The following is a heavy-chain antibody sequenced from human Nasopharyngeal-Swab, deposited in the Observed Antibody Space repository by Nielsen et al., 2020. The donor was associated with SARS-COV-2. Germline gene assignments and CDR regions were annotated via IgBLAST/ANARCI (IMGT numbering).Heavy chain of an antibody. CDR3: ARDRADSSLYYMDV. Sequence: GESLKISCAASGFTFSRYWMSWVRQAPGKGLEWVANIKQDGSEKYYVDSVKGRFSISRDNAKNSLYVQMNSLRAEDTAVYYCARDRADSSLYYMDVWGKGTTVTVSS. V-gene: IGHV3-7*03. CDR1: GFTFSRYW. D-gene: IGHD3-22*01. J-gene: IGHJ6*03. CDR2: IKQDGSEK.